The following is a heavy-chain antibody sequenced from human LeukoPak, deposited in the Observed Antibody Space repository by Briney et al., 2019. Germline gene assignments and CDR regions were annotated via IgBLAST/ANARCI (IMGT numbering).Heavy chain of an antibody. CDR3: ARDLYFGSGSYGH. D-gene: IGHD3-10*01. J-gene: IGHJ4*02. CDR1: GYSFTGNY. V-gene: IGHV1-2*02. CDR2: INPISGGK. Sequence: GASVKVSCKASGYSFTGNYIHWVRQAPGQGLEWMGWINPISGGKYFAQNFQDRVTLTRDTSISTAYMELSSLRSDDTAVYYCARDLYFGSGSYGHWGQGTLVTVPS.